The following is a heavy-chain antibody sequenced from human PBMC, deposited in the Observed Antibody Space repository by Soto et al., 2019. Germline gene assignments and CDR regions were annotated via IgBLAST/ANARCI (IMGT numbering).Heavy chain of an antibody. J-gene: IGHJ4*02. CDR1: GGTFNSYG. V-gene: IGHV1-69*06. D-gene: IGHD5-12*01. Sequence: SVKVSCKASGGTFNSYGLTWVRQAPGQGLEWMGRIVPIFGTANYAQKFQGRVTITADKSTSTAYMELSSLRSEDTAVYYCASRVNGYSGYATHCWGQGTLVTVSS. CDR2: IVPIFGTA. CDR3: ASRVNGYSGYATHC.